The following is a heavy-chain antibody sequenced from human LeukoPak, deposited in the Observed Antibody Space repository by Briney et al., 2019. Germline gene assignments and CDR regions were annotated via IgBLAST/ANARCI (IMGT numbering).Heavy chain of an antibody. J-gene: IGHJ4*02. D-gene: IGHD3-22*01. CDR1: GFTFSSYA. V-gene: IGHV3-23*01. CDR2: ISGSGGST. CDR3: AREGPNYYDSSGPLDY. Sequence: GGSLRHSCAASGFTFSSYAMSWVRQAPGKGLEWVSAISGSGGSTYYADSVKGRFTISRDNSKNTLYLQMNSLRAEDTAVYYCAREGPNYYDSSGPLDYWGQGTLVTVSS.